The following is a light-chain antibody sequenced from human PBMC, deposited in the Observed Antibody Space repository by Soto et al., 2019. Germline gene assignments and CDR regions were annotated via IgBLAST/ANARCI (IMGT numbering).Light chain of an antibody. CDR1: QSVSSSY. Sequence: EMVLTQSPGTLSLSPGERATLSCRASQSVSSSYLAWYQQKPGQAPRLLIYGASSRATGIPDRFSGSGSGTDFTLTISRLEPEDFALYYCQQYGSSPPRYTCGQGTKLEIK. J-gene: IGKJ2*01. CDR3: QQYGSSPPRYT. CDR2: GAS. V-gene: IGKV3-20*01.